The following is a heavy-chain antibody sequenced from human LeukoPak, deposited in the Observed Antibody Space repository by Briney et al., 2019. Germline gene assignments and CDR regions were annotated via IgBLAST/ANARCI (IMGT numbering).Heavy chain of an antibody. J-gene: IGHJ4*02. V-gene: IGHV3-23*01. CDR2: ISGSGGST. D-gene: IGHD1-14*01. CDR1: GFSFSNYA. Sequence: SGGSLRLSCAASGFSFSNYAMSWVRQAPGKGLEWVSAISGSGGSTYYADSVKGRFTISRDNSKNTLYLQMNSLRAEDTAVYYCAKGSDRHDYWGQGTLVTVSS. CDR3: AKGSDRHDY.